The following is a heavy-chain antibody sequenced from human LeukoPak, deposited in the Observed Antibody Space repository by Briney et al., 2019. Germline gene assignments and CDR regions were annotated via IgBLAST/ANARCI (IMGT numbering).Heavy chain of an antibody. CDR2: IFPGDSDT. Sequence: GESLKISCKASGYSFTTNWIGWVRQMPGQGLEWMGIIFPGDSDTRYSPSFQGQVTISADKPISTAYLQWRSLKASDTALYHCAKSSFRGAIAAAGVDYWGQGTLVTVSS. CDR1: GYSFTTNW. V-gene: IGHV5-51*04. D-gene: IGHD6-13*01. J-gene: IGHJ4*02. CDR3: AKSSFRGAIAAAGVDY.